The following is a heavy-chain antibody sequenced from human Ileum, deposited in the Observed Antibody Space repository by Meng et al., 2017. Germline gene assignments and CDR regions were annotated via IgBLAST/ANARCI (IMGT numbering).Heavy chain of an antibody. D-gene: IGHD7-27*01. Sequence: GESLKISCAASGFSFNLYTFNWARQAPGKGLEWVSSITGTSASIFYANSVKGRFTISRDNAKNSLYLQMDSLGDEDTAIYYCARLAGAKPSWYFDLWGRGTLVTVSS. V-gene: IGHV3-21*01. J-gene: IGHJ2*01. CDR1: GFSFNLYT. CDR2: ITGTSASI. CDR3: ARLAGAKPSWYFDL.